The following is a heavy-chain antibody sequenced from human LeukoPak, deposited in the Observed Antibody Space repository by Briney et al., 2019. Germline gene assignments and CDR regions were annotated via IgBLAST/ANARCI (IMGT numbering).Heavy chain of an antibody. D-gene: IGHD6-19*01. V-gene: IGHV3-23*01. CDR1: GFTFSSYA. J-gene: IGHJ4*02. CDR2: ISGSGDST. CDR3: AKEGSGRRYFDY. Sequence: PGGSLRLSCAASGFTFSSYAMSWVRQAPGKGPEWVSAISGSGDSTYYADSVKGRFTISRDNSKNTLYLQMNSLRAEDTAVYYCAKEGSGRRYFDYWGQGTLVTVSS.